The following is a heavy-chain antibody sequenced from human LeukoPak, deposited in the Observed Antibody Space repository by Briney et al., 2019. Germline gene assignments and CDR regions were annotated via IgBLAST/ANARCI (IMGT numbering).Heavy chain of an antibody. CDR3: ARDRTSRGAGSRIDS. V-gene: IGHV1-2*02. Sequence: ASVKVSCKASGYTFTDYHMHWVRQAPGQGLEWMGWINPNSGGTKYAQKFQGRVTMNRDTSISTVYMELSNLRSDDTAVYYCARDRTSRGAGSRIDSWGQGTLIIVSS. J-gene: IGHJ4*02. D-gene: IGHD3-10*01. CDR1: GYTFTDYH. CDR2: INPNSGGT.